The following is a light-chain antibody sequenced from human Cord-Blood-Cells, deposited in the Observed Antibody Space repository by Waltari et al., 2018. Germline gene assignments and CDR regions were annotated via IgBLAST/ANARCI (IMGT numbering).Light chain of an antibody. V-gene: IGLV2-14*01. CDR1: SSDVVVYNY. CDR2: DVS. J-gene: IGLJ2*01. Sequence: QSALTQPASVSGSPGQSITISCTGTSSDVVVYNYVSWYQQHPGKAPKLMIYDVSNRPSGVSNRFSGSKSGNTASLTISGLQAEDEADYYCSSYTSSSRFGGGTKLTVL. CDR3: SSYTSSSR.